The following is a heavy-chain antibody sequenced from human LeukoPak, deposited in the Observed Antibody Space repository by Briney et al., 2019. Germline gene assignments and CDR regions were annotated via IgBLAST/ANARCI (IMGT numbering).Heavy chain of an antibody. J-gene: IGHJ5*02. V-gene: IGHV4-34*01. CDR3: ARSLWVTTWDWFDP. CDR2: INHSGST. Sequence: SETLSLICAVYGGSFSGYYWSWIRQPPGKGLEWIGEINHSGSTNYNPSLKSRVAISVDTSKNQFSLKLSSVTAADTAVYYCARSLWVTTWDWFDPWGQGTLVTVSS. CDR1: GGSFSGYY. D-gene: IGHD4-17*01.